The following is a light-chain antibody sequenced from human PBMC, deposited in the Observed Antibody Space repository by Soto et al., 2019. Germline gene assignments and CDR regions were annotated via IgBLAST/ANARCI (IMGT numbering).Light chain of an antibody. CDR3: QQYNSYSPT. Sequence: DIQMTQSPSSLSASVGDTVTITCRASQSVSTWLAWYQQKAGKAPKLLIYDASRLQSGVSSRFSGSGSGTELTLTISSLQPEDSATYYCQQYNSYSPTFGPGTKVEVK. J-gene: IGKJ1*01. V-gene: IGKV1-5*01. CDR1: QSVSTW. CDR2: DAS.